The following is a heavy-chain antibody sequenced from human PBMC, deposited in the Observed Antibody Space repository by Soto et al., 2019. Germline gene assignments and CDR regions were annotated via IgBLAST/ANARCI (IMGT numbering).Heavy chain of an antibody. Sequence: GGSLSLSCAASGFTFSSYSMNWVRQAPGKGLEWVSSISGSTSYIYYADSVKGRFTISRDNAKNSLYLQMNSLRAEDTAVYYCARLRLYCSSTSCSPDYLDYWGQGTLVTVSS. J-gene: IGHJ4*02. CDR1: GFTFSSYS. CDR2: ISGSTSYI. V-gene: IGHV3-21*01. D-gene: IGHD2-2*01. CDR3: ARLRLYCSSTSCSPDYLDY.